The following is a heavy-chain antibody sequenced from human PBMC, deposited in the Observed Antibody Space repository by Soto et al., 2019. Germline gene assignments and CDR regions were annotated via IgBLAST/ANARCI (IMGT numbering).Heavy chain of an antibody. J-gene: IGHJ6*03. Sequence: QVQLVQSGAEVKKPGASVKVSCKASGYTFTSYGISWVRQAPGQGLEWMGWISAYNGNTNYAQKLQGRVTMTTDTSTSTDYMELRSLRSDDTAVYYCAKSVTTGYYYYYMDVWGKGTTVTVSS. CDR1: GYTFTSYG. CDR2: ISAYNGNT. D-gene: IGHD4-17*01. V-gene: IGHV1-18*01. CDR3: AKSVTTGYYYYYMDV.